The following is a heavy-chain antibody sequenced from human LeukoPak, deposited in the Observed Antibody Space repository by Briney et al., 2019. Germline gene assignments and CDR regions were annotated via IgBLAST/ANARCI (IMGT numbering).Heavy chain of an antibody. CDR3: AREKSPYYYDSSGPIRGGAFDI. V-gene: IGHV3-7*01. D-gene: IGHD3-22*01. CDR1: GFTFSSYW. J-gene: IGHJ3*02. Sequence: GGSLRLSCAASGFTFSSYWMSWVRQAPGKGLEWVANIKQDGSEKYYVDSVKGRFTISRDNAKNSLYLQMNSLRAEDTAVYYCAREKSPYYYDSSGPIRGGAFDIWGQGTMVTVSS. CDR2: IKQDGSEK.